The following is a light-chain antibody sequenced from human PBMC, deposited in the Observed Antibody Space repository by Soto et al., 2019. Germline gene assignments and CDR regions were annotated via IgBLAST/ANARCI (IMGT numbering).Light chain of an antibody. J-gene: IGKJ4*01. CDR1: QDISNY. CDR3: QQYEKVGLT. V-gene: IGKV1-33*01. Sequence: TQSPGTLSASVGDRVTITCQASQDISNYLNWYQQKPGEAPKLLISDGSNLETGVPSRFSGSGSGTHFTFTISSLQPEDFATYHCQQYEKVGLTFGGGTKVEIK. CDR2: DGS.